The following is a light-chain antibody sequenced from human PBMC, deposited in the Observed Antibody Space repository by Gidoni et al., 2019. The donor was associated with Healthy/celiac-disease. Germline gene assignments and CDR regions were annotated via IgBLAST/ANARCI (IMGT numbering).Light chain of an antibody. Sequence: MNTSTRSLGVSLVERATTNCKSLQRGLYSSNNKNDLAWYQQKPGQPPKLLIYWASTRESGVPDRFSCSGSGTDCTLTISSLQAEDVAVYYCQQYYSTPRTFGQXTKVEIK. J-gene: IGKJ1*01. V-gene: IGKV4-1*01. CDR1: QRGLYSSNNKND. CDR3: QQYYSTPRT. CDR2: WAS.